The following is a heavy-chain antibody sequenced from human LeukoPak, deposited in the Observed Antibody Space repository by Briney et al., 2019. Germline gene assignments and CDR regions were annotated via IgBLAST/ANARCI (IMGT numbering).Heavy chain of an antibody. D-gene: IGHD3-10*01. V-gene: IGHV4-59*01. CDR2: IYYSGST. J-gene: IGHJ6*02. Sequence: SETLSLTYTVSGGSISSYYWSWIRQPPGKGLEWIGYIYYSGSTNYNPSLKSRVTISVDTSKNQFSLKLSSVTAADTAVYYCARSFRYYYGSGSYYYYGMDVWGQGTTVTVSS. CDR1: GGSISSYY. CDR3: ARSFRYYYGSGSYYYYGMDV.